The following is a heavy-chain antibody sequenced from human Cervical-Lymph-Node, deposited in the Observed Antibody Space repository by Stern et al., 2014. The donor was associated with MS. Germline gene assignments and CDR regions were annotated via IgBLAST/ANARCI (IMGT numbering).Heavy chain of an antibody. J-gene: IGHJ6*02. Sequence: DQLVESGGGVVQPGRSLRLSCAASGFTFSSYGMHWVRQAPGKGLEWVAVIWYDGGNKYYTDSVKGRFTISRDNSKNTLYLQMNSLRAEDTAVYYCARDQSGNYYGMDVWGQGTTVTVSS. CDR2: IWYDGGNK. D-gene: IGHD3-10*01. CDR3: ARDQSGNYYGMDV. CDR1: GFTFSSYG. V-gene: IGHV3-33*01.